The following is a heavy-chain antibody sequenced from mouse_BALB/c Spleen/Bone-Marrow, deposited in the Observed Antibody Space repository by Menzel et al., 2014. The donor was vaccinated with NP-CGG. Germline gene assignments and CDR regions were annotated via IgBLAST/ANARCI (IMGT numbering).Heavy chain of an antibody. D-gene: IGHD1-1*01. V-gene: IGHV2-9*02. CDR2: IWTGGST. J-gene: IGHJ4*01. CDR1: GFSLTSYG. Sequence: VMLVESGPGLVAPSQSLSITCTVSGFSLTSYGVHWVRQPPGKVLEWLGVIWTGGSTTYNSALMPRLSISKDNSKSQVFLKRNRLQTDDTAMYYCARGSYYEGAMDYWGQGTSVTVSS. CDR3: ARGSYYEGAMDY.